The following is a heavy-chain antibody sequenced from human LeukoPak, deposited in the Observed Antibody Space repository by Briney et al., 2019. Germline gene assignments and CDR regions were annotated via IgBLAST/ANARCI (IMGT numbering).Heavy chain of an antibody. CDR2: ISSSSSHI. D-gene: IGHD3-22*01. V-gene: IGHV3-21*01. Sequence: PGGSLRLSCAASGFTFRTYSMNWVRQAPGKGLEWVSSISSSSSHIYHADSVKGRFTISRDNAKNSLYLQMNSLRAEDTAVYYCARGRSMGITMIVVVIPFDYWGQGTLVTVSS. CDR3: ARGRSMGITMIVVVIPFDY. CDR1: GFTFRTYS. J-gene: IGHJ4*02.